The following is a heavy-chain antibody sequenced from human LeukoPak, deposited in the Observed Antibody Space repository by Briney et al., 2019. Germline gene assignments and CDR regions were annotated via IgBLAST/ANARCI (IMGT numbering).Heavy chain of an antibody. CDR1: GGSFSGYY. V-gene: IGHV4-34*01. CDR3: ARGGALWFGRSLSIDY. D-gene: IGHD3-10*01. Sequence: PSETLSLTCAVYGGSFSGYYWSWIRQPPGKGLEWNGEINHSGSTNYNPSLKSRVTISVDTSKNQFSLKLSSVTAADTAVYYCARGGALWFGRSLSIDYWGQGTLVTVSS. J-gene: IGHJ4*02. CDR2: INHSGST.